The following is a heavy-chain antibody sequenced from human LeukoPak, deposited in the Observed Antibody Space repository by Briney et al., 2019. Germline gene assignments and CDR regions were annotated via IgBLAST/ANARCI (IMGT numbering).Heavy chain of an antibody. CDR1: GFTFGDYN. CDR2: FSRDGRST. D-gene: IGHD5-18*01. CDR3: VKDKGYTYGHGLDS. Sequence: AGGSLRLSCVASGFTFGDYNMHWVRHPPGKGLEWVSLFSRDGRSTYYGDSVRGRFTISRDNNKNSLFLQFNSLRSEDTALYYCVKDKGYTYGHGLDSWGPGTLVTVSS. V-gene: IGHV3-43*01. J-gene: IGHJ4*02.